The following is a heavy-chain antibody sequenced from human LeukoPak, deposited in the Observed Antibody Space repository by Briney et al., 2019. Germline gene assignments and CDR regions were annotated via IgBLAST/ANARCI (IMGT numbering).Heavy chain of an antibody. Sequence: SETLSLTCTVSGGSISSYYWSWIRQPPGKGLEWIGYIYYSGSTNYNPSLKSRVTISVDTSKNQFSLKLSSVTAADTAVYYCARASREYYDILTGSPFYYGMDVWGQGTTVTVS. CDR3: ARASREYYDILTGSPFYYGMDV. CDR2: IYYSGST. V-gene: IGHV4-59*01. CDR1: GGSISSYY. J-gene: IGHJ6*02. D-gene: IGHD3-9*01.